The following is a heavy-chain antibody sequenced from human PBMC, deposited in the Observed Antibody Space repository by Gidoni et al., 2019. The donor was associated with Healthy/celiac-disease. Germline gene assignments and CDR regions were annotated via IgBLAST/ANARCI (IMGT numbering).Heavy chain of an antibody. J-gene: IGHJ4*02. CDR1: GFTFSSYG. V-gene: IGHV3-33*01. D-gene: IGHD1-26*01. CDR2: IWYDGSNK. Sequence: VVQPGRSLRLSCAASGFTFSSYGMHWVRQAPGKGLEWVAVIWYDGSNKYYADSVKGRFTISRDNSKNTLYLQMNSLRAEDTAVYYCARDALSGSYLDYWGQGTLVTVSS. CDR3: ARDALSGSYLDY.